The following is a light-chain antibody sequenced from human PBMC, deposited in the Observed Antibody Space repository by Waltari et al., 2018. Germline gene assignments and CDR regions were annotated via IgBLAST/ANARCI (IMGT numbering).Light chain of an antibody. CDR1: SGYIASNF. J-gene: IGLJ3*02. Sequence: NLLLTQPHSVSESSGKTVTISCTGTSGYIASNFVQWHHQRPGSAPTTLLYENDKRAFGGTDRISASIRLCSDPASHTHSELPAEDEADYYGPSYDSSSWVFGGGTRLTVL. CDR2: END. V-gene: IGLV6-57*02. CDR3: PSYDSSSWV.